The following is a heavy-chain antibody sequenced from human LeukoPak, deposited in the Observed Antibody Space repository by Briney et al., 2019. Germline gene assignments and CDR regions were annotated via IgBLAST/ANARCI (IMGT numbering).Heavy chain of an antibody. V-gene: IGHV1-18*01. CDR3: ARGGVVPASYYYYMDV. Sequence: ASVKVSCKASGGTFSSYAISWVRQAPGQGLEWMGWISAYNGNTNYAQKLQGRVTMTTDTSTSTAYMELRSLRSEDTAVYYCARGGVVPASYYYYMDVWGKGPRSPSP. CDR1: GGTFSSYA. D-gene: IGHD2-2*01. CDR2: ISAYNGNT. J-gene: IGHJ6*03.